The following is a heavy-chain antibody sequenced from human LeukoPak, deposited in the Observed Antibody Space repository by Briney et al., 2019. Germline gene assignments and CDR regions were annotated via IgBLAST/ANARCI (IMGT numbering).Heavy chain of an antibody. V-gene: IGHV1-46*01. J-gene: IGHJ5*02. CDR2: INPSGGST. CDR1: GYTFTSYY. CDR3: ARDLGLKAHQYSYGSAGTNWFDP. Sequence: RASVKVSCKASGYTFTSYYMHWVRQAPGQGLEWMGIINPSGGSTRYAQKFQGRVTITADKSTSTAYMELSSLRSEDTAVYYCARDLGLKAHQYSYGSAGTNWFDPWGQGTLVTVSS. D-gene: IGHD5-18*01.